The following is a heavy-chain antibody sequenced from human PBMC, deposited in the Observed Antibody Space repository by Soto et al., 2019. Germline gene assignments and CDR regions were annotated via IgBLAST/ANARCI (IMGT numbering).Heavy chain of an antibody. CDR3: GRDFYCSSTSCYLARPSWWFDP. Sequence: ASVKVSCKASGYTFTSYGMNWVRQAPGQGLEWMRWTSVYNGNTNYAQKPQGRVTMTTDTSTSTAYMVVRSLRSDDRAVYHCGRDFYCSSTSCYLARPSWWFDPWGQGTLVTVSS. D-gene: IGHD2-2*01. CDR1: GYTFTSYG. J-gene: IGHJ5*02. CDR2: TSVYNGNT. V-gene: IGHV1-18*01.